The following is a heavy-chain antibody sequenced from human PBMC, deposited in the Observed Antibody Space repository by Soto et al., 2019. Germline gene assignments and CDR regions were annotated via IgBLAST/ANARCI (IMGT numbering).Heavy chain of an antibody. J-gene: IGHJ4*02. D-gene: IGHD2-2*01. CDR2: IRNKANNYAT. CDR3: ARDANGAADY. CDR1: GFTFSTSA. Sequence: EMQLVESGGGLVQPGGSLRLSCATSGFTFSTSAMHWVRQVSGKGLEWIARIRNKANNYATTYAPSVKGRFTISRDDSKNTLYLQMGSLRAEDMAMYYCARDANGAADYWGQGTLVTVSS. V-gene: IGHV3-73*02.